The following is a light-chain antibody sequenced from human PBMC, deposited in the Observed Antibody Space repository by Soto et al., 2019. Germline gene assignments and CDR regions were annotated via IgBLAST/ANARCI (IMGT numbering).Light chain of an antibody. CDR1: QSVSSSY. CDR3: QQYGSSPWT. J-gene: IGKJ1*01. V-gene: IGKV3-20*01. Sequence: EIVLTQSPGTLSLSPGDRAPLSCRASQSVSSSYVAWYQQKPGQAARLLIYGASSRATGIPDRFSGSGSGTDFTLTISRLEPEDFAVYYCQQYGSSPWTFGQGTKVDI. CDR2: GAS.